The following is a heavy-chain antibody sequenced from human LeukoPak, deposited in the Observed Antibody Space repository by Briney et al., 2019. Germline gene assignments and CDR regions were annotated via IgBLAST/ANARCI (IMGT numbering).Heavy chain of an antibody. CDR3: AKDSGYCSSTSCYVYYSDY. D-gene: IGHD2-2*01. V-gene: IGHV3-30*02. J-gene: IGHJ4*02. CDR1: GFTFSSYG. CDR2: IRYDGSNK. Sequence: GGSLRLSCAASGFTFSSYGMHWVRQAPGKGLEWVAFIRYDGSNKYYADSVKGRFTISRDNSKNTLYLQMNSLRAEDTAVYYCAKDSGYCSSTSCYVYYSDYWGQGTLVTVSS.